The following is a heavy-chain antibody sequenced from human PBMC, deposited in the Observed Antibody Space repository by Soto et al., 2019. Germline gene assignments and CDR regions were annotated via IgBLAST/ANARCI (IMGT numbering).Heavy chain of an antibody. V-gene: IGHV3-48*02. J-gene: IGHJ4*02. Sequence: GGSLRLSCAASGFTFSSYSMNWVRQAPGKGLEWVSYISSSSSTIYYADSVKSRFTIYRDNAKNSLYLQMNSLRDEDTAVYYCARDRCYCIDGSCCETLDYWGQGPLVTVSS. CDR1: GFTFSSYS. CDR3: ARDRCYCIDGSCCETLDY. CDR2: ISSSSSTI. D-gene: IGHD2-15*01.